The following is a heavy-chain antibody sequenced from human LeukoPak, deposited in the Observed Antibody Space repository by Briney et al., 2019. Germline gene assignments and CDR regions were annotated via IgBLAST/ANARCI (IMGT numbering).Heavy chain of an antibody. D-gene: IGHD6-19*01. CDR1: GFTFSSYW. J-gene: IGHJ4*02. CDR2: IKQDGSEK. Sequence: GGSLRLSCVVSGFTFSSYWMSWVRQAPGKGLEWVANIKQDGSEKYYVDSVKGRFTMSRDNAKNSLYLQMNSLRAEDTAVYYCAREGSSGWYSLLKYYFDYWGQGTLVTVSS. CDR3: AREGSSGWYSLLKYYFDY. V-gene: IGHV3-7*01.